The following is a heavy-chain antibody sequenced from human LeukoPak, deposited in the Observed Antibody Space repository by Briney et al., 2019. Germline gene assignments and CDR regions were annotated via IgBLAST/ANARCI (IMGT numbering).Heavy chain of an antibody. J-gene: IGHJ4*02. Sequence: GGSLRLSCEVSGFIFRNYGMHWVRRTPGKGLEWVAFIRSDGSDKYYADSVKGRFTISRDTSKNKLYLQMNGLRAEDTAVYYCAREHDTPVLDYWGQGTLVTVSS. D-gene: IGHD3-22*01. CDR3: AREHDTPVLDY. CDR2: IRSDGSDK. V-gene: IGHV3-30*02. CDR1: GFIFRNYG.